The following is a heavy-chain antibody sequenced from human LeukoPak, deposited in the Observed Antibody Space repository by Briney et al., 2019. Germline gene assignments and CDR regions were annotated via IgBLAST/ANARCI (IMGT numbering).Heavy chain of an antibody. CDR3: ARDYTRNYYDSSGYSDPDY. Sequence: GGTLRLSCAASGFTFSDYYMSWVRQAPGKGLEWVAVISYDGSNKYYADSVKGRFTISRDNSKNTLYLQMNSLRAEDTAVYYCARDYTRNYYDSSGYSDPDYWGQGTLVAVSS. D-gene: IGHD3-22*01. J-gene: IGHJ4*02. V-gene: IGHV3-30-3*01. CDR2: ISYDGSNK. CDR1: GFTFSDYY.